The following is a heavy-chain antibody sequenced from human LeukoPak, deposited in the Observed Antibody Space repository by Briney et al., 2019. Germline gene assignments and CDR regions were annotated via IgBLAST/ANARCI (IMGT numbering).Heavy chain of an antibody. Sequence: SETLSLTCTVSGGSISSGGYSWSWIRQHPGKGLEWIGYIYYSGSTCYNPSLKSRVTISVDTSKNQFSLKLSSVTAADMAVYYCARALDYTLFDYWGQGTLVTVSS. CDR1: GGSISSGGYS. CDR3: ARALDYTLFDY. V-gene: IGHV4-31*03. J-gene: IGHJ4*02. CDR2: IYYSGST. D-gene: IGHD3/OR15-3a*01.